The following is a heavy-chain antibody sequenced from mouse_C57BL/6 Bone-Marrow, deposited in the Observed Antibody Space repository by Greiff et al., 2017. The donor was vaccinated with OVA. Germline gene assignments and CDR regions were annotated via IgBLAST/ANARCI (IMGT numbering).Heavy chain of an antibody. D-gene: IGHD1-1*01. J-gene: IGHJ1*03. V-gene: IGHV5-17*03. Sequence: EVKLVESGGGLVKPGGSLKLSCAASGFTFSDYGMHWVRQAPEKGLEWVPYISSGSSTIYYADTVKGRFTISRDNAKNTLFLQMTSLRSEDTALYYCARHGYGSSPLYWYFDVWGTGTTVTVSS. CDR2: ISSGSSTI. CDR1: GFTFSDYG. CDR3: ARHGYGSSPLYWYFDV.